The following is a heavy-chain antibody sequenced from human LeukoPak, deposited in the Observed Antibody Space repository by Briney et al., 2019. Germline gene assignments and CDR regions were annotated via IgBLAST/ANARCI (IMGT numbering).Heavy chain of an antibody. J-gene: IGHJ4*02. Sequence: GGSLRLSCAASGFTFSSYSMNWVRQAPGKGLEWVSSISSSSSYIYYADSVKGRFTISRDNAKNSLYLQMNSPRAEDTAVYYCASDFIASPGPKSDHWGQGTLVTVSS. D-gene: IGHD6-13*01. CDR1: GFTFSSYS. CDR2: ISSSSSYI. V-gene: IGHV3-21*01. CDR3: ASDFIASPGPKSDH.